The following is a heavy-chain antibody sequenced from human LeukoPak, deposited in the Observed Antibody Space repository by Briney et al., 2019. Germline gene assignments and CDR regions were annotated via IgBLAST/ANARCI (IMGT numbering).Heavy chain of an antibody. CDR2: ISDSAGNT. CDR3: AKVFYYGSGSFIFDC. V-gene: IGHV3-23*01. D-gene: IGHD3-10*01. Sequence: PGGSLRLSCAASGFAFSSYAMTWVRQAPGKGLEWVSSISDSAGNTYYPDSVKGRFTISRDNSKNTLFLQMNSLGAEDTAVYYCAKVFYYGSGSFIFDCWGQGTLVTVSS. CDR1: GFAFSSYA. J-gene: IGHJ4*02.